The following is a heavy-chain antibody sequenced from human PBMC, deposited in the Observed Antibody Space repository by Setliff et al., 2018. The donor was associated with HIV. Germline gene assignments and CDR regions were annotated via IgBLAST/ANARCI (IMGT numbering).Heavy chain of an antibody. Sequence: SETLSLTCTVSGDSINGGDYYWSWIRQPPGKGLEWIGYIYHSGSTHYNPSLNSRVAFPVDTSKNQFSLKLYSVTVADTAFYYCARADSSSWFFATFDIWGQGTMVTVSS. CDR2: IYHSGST. V-gene: IGHV4-30-4*01. CDR3: ARADSSSWFFATFDI. CDR1: GDSINGGDYY. D-gene: IGHD6-13*01. J-gene: IGHJ3*02.